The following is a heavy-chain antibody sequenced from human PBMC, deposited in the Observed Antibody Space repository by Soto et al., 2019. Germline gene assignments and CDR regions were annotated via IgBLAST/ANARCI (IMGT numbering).Heavy chain of an antibody. D-gene: IGHD2-8*01. CDR1: GFTFSSYA. J-gene: IGHJ4*02. CDR3: AKEGLAAYCTNGVCYGTYYFDY. V-gene: IGHV3-23*01. CDR2: ISGSGGST. Sequence: GGSLRLSCAASGFTFSSYAMSWVRQAPGKGLEWVSAISGSGGSTYYADSVKGRFTISRDNSKNTLYLQMNSLRAEDTAVYYCAKEGLAAYCTNGVCYGTYYFDYWGQGTLVTVSS.